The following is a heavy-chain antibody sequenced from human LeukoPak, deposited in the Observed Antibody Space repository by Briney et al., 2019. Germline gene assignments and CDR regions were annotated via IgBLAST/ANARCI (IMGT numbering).Heavy chain of an antibody. V-gene: IGHV4-31*03. Sequence: PSETLSLTCTVPSDSISSGGYYWSWIRQHPGKGLEWIGYIFYTGNADYNPSLKSRVTISVDTSKNQFSLKLSSVTAADTAVYYCAGGFDRKKTGYWGQGTMVTVSS. J-gene: IGHJ4*02. CDR2: IFYTGNA. CDR3: AGGFDRKKTGY. CDR1: SDSISSGGYY. D-gene: IGHD3-16*01.